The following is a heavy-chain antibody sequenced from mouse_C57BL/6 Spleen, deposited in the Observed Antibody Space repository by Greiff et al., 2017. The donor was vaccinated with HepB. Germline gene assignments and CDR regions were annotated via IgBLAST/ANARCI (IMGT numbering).Heavy chain of an antibody. CDR3: ARGRGNYGGDYFDY. CDR2: IDPSDSYT. J-gene: IGHJ2*01. D-gene: IGHD2-1*01. Sequence: QVQLQQPGAELVKPGASVKLSCKASGYTFTSYWMQWVKQRPGQGLEWIGEIDPSDSYTNYNQKFKGKATLTVYTSSSTAYMQLSILTAEDSAVYYCARGRGNYGGDYFDYWGQGTTLTVSS. V-gene: IGHV1-50*01. CDR1: GYTFTSYW.